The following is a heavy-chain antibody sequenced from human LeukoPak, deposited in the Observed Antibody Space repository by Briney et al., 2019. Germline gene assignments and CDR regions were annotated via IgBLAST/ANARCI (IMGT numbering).Heavy chain of an antibody. J-gene: IGHJ4*02. CDR3: AKSHHVTAIDY. V-gene: IGHV3-23*01. D-gene: IGHD2-21*02. CDR2: ISGSGGST. CDR1: GFTFSNYG. Sequence: GGSLRLSCAASGFTFSNYGMSWVRQAPGKGLEWVSAISGSGGSTYYADSVKGRLTISRDNSKNTLYLQMNSLRAEDTAVYYCAKSHHVTAIDYWGQGTLVTVSS.